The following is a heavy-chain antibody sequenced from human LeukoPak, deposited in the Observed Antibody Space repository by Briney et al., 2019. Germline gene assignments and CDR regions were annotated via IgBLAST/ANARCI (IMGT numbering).Heavy chain of an antibody. D-gene: IGHD5-18*01. Sequence: GASVKVSCKASGYNFRNYGIGWVRQAPRQGLEWMGWITAGNGNTNYARKVQGRVTMTTDTSTSTAYMELRSLRSDDTAVYFCARDSARGYSYGYNAFDIWGQGTMVTVSS. CDR3: ARDSARGYSYGYNAFDI. CDR1: GYNFRNYG. CDR2: ITAGNGNT. V-gene: IGHV1-18*01. J-gene: IGHJ3*02.